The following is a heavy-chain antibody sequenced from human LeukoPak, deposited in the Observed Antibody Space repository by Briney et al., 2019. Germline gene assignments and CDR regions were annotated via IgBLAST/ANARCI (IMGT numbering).Heavy chain of an antibody. CDR1: GYTFTNYG. D-gene: IGHD1-14*01. CDR2: ISANNGEI. CDR3: ARVPPSAHQVFSSDY. Sequence: GASVEVSCKASGYTFTNYGISWVRQAPGQGLEWMSWISANNGEIRYAQNFQARVTMTTDTSTTTAYMELRSLRSDDTAVYYCARVPPSAHQVFSSDYWGQGTQVTASS. J-gene: IGHJ4*02. V-gene: IGHV1-18*04.